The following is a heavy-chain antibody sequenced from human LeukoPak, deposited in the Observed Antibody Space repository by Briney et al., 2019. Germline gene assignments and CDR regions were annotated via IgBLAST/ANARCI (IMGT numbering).Heavy chain of an antibody. V-gene: IGHV4-4*09. CDR3: ARRAVAENYFDY. Sequence: PSETLSLTCTVSVGSISGYYWSWIRQPPGKGLERIGYIYSSGSTTYNSSLKSRVTISVDTSKNQFSLKLSSVTAADTAVYYCARRAVAENYFDYWGQGTLVTVSS. CDR1: VGSISGYY. J-gene: IGHJ4*02. CDR2: IYSSGST. D-gene: IGHD6-19*01.